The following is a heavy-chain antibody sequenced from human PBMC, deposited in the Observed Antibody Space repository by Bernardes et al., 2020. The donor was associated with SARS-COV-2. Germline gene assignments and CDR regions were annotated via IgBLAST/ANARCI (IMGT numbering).Heavy chain of an antibody. Sequence: EGSLRLSCAASGFTFSSYAISWVRQAPGKGLGWVSIISGNGRITYYADSVKGRFTISRDNSKNTVYLQMNGLRAEDTAVYYCAKGFSGAFDYWGQGTLVTVSS. J-gene: IGHJ4*02. CDR1: GFTFSSYA. CDR3: AKGFSGAFDY. D-gene: IGHD3-10*01. V-gene: IGHV3-23*01. CDR2: ISGNGRIT.